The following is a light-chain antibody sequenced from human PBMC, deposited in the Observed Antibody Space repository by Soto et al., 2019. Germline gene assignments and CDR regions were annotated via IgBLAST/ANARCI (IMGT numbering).Light chain of an antibody. CDR3: QQYNTYPLT. CDR1: QSISSW. Sequence: DIQMTQSPSTLSASVGDRVTITCRASQSISSWLAWYQQKPGKAPKLLIYKASNLESGVPSRFSGSGSGTEFTLTISSLQPDDFATYFCQQYNTYPLTFGRGTKVEIK. J-gene: IGKJ4*01. CDR2: KAS. V-gene: IGKV1-5*03.